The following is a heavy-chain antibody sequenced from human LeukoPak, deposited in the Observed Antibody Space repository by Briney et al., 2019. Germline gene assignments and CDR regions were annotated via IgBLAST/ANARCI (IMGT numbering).Heavy chain of an antibody. V-gene: IGHV1-2*04. D-gene: IGHD1-1*01. J-gene: IGHJ3*02. CDR3: ARDRSTTVLYAFDI. Sequence: GASVKVSCKASGYTFTGYYMHWVRQAPGQGLEWMGWINPNSGGTNYAQKFQGWVTMTRDTSISTAYMELSRLRSDDTAVYYCARDRSTTVLYAFDIWGQGTMVTVSS. CDR1: GYTFTGYY. CDR2: INPNSGGT.